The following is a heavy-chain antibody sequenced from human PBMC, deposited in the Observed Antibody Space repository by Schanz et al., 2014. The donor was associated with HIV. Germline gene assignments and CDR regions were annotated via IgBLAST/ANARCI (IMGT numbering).Heavy chain of an antibody. CDR2: ISWNSDTI. CDR3: AKGTFLAADGHDAFDI. Sequence: EVQLVESGGGLVQPGRSLRLSCAASGFTFDDYAMHWVRQAPGKGLEWVSGISWNSDTIGYGDSVKGRFTISRDNAKNSLYLRMNSLRPEDTALYYCAKGTFLAADGHDAFDIWGQGTMVTVSS. D-gene: IGHD6-13*01. V-gene: IGHV3-9*01. CDR1: GFTFDDYA. J-gene: IGHJ3*02.